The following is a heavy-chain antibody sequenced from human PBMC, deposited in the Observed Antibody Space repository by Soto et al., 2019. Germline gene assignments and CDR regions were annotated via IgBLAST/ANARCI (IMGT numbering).Heavy chain of an antibody. D-gene: IGHD3-10*01. J-gene: IGHJ3*02. CDR3: ARDRHYGSGRTSAFDI. CDR1: GFTFSSYD. V-gene: IGHV3-33*01. CDR2: IGYHGSNK. Sequence: QVQLVESGGGVVQPGRSLRLSCAASGFTFSSYDMHGVRQAPGKGLEWVAIIGYHGSNKYYADSVKGRFTISRDNSKNTLYLQMNSLTAEDTAVYYCARDRHYGSGRTSAFDIWGQGTMVTVSS.